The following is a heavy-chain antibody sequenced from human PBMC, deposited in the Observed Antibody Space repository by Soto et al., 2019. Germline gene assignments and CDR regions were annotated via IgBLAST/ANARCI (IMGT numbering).Heavy chain of an antibody. CDR3: ARSPPPDTYYYYGMDV. CDR1: GFTFSSYG. CDR2: IWYDGSNK. J-gene: IGHJ6*02. V-gene: IGHV3-33*01. Sequence: QVQLVESGGGVVQPGRSLRLSCAASGFTFSSYGMHWVRQAPGKGLEWVAVIWYDGSNKYYADSVKGRFTISRDNSKNTLYLQMNSLRAEDTAMYYCARSPPPDTYYYYGMDVWGQGTTVTVSS.